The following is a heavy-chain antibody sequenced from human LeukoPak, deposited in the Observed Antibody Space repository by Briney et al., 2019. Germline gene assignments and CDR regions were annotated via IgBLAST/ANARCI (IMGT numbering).Heavy chain of an antibody. Sequence: PGGSLRLSCAAPGFTFSSYWMHWVRQAPGKGLVWVSRINSDGSSTSYADSVKGRFTISRDNSKNTLYLQMNSLRAEDTAVYYCAKGAAGKYFDYWGQGTLVTVSS. D-gene: IGHD6-13*01. CDR1: GFTFSSYW. CDR2: INSDGSST. V-gene: IGHV3-74*01. J-gene: IGHJ4*02. CDR3: AKGAAGKYFDY.